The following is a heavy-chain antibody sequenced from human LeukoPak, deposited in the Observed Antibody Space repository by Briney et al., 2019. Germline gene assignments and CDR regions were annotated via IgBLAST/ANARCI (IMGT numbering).Heavy chain of an antibody. CDR2: ISWKSGSI. D-gene: IGHD3-22*01. Sequence: PGGSLRLSCEASGFTFRSYAMHWVRHAPGKGLEWVSGISWKSGSIEYADSVKGRFTISRDNAKNSLYLQMNSLRAEDTALYYCAKASSYVLYDSSGSAVLLDYWGQGTLVTVSS. CDR1: GFTFRSYA. J-gene: IGHJ4*02. CDR3: AKASSYVLYDSSGSAVLLDY. V-gene: IGHV3-9*01.